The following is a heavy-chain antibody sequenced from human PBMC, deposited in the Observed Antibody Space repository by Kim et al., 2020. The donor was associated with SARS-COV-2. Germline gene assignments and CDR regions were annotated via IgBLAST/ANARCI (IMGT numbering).Heavy chain of an antibody. D-gene: IGHD3-9*01. Sequence: GGSLRLSCAASGFTFSSYSMNWVRQAPGKGLEWVSYISSSSSTIYYADSVKGRFTISRDNAKNSLYLQMNSLRVEDTAVYYCATEPFDWLLYFDYWGQGTLVTVSS. V-gene: IGHV3-48*04. J-gene: IGHJ4*02. CDR1: GFTFSSYS. CDR3: ATEPFDWLLYFDY. CDR2: ISSSSSTI.